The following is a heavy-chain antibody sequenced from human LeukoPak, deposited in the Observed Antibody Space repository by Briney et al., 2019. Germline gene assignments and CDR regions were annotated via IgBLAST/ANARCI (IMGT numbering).Heavy chain of an antibody. Sequence: GRSLRLSCAASRFTFSSHWMHWVSQAPGKGLRWVSRINSDGSITTYADSVKGRFTISRDNAKNTLYLQMNSLRAEDTAVYYCAREPSYCGGDCGFGYWGQGALVTVSS. CDR2: INSDGSIT. D-gene: IGHD2-21*02. CDR3: AREPSYCGGDCGFGY. J-gene: IGHJ4*02. CDR1: RFTFSSHW. V-gene: IGHV3-74*01.